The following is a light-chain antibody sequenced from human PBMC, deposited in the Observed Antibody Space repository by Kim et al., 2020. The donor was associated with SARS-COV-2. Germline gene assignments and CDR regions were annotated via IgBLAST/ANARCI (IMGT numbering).Light chain of an antibody. J-gene: IGKJ1*01. CDR3: QQYDSSVWT. CDR1: QSVNGRF. CDR2: GAS. V-gene: IGKV3-20*01. Sequence: SAGEGATLSCRASQSVNGRFLAWYHQKPGQATRRLIYGASTRATGIPDRCSGSGSGTDFTLTISRLEPEDCAMYYCQQYDSSVWTFGQGTKVDSK.